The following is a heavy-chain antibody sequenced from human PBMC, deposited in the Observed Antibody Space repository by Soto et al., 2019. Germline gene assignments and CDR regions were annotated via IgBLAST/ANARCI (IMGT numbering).Heavy chain of an antibody. CDR3: AKEYCGGHCSSDYFDY. CDR2: ISRDGSVR. Sequence: QVQLVESGGGVVQPGRSLRLSCAASGFTFSNYGIHWVRQAPGNGLEWVAVISRDGSVRYYADSLEGRFTISRDNSKNTLYLQVNNLRPADKTVYYCAKEYCGGHCSSDYFDYWGQGTLVTVSS. V-gene: IGHV3-30*18. J-gene: IGHJ4*02. CDR1: GFTFSNYG. D-gene: IGHD2-21*01.